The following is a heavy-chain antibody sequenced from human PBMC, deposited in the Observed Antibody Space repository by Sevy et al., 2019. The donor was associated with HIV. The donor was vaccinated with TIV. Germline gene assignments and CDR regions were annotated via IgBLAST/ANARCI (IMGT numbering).Heavy chain of an antibody. V-gene: IGHV3-30-3*01. CDR2: ISYDGSNK. D-gene: IGHD3-3*01. CDR1: GFTFSSYA. Sequence: GGSLRLSCAASGFTFSSYAMHWVRQAPGKGLEWVAVISYDGSNKYYADSVKGRFTISRDNSKNTLYLQMNSLGAEDTAVYYCARNFLRFLEWLPRIEVERLYYFDYWGQGTLVTVSS. CDR3: ARNFLRFLEWLPRIEVERLYYFDY. J-gene: IGHJ4*02.